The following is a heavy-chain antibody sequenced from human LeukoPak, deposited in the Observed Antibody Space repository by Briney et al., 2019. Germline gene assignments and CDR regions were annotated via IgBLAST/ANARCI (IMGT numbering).Heavy chain of an antibody. V-gene: IGHV3-11*01. Sequence: GGSLRLSCAASGFTFSDYYMSWIRQAPGKGLEWVSYISSSGSTIYYADSVKGRFTISRDNAKNSLYLQMNSLRAEDTAVYYCATRASVAAAGAEYFQHWGQGTLVTVSS. J-gene: IGHJ1*01. CDR1: GFTFSDYY. D-gene: IGHD6-13*01. CDR2: ISSSGSTI. CDR3: ATRASVAAAGAEYFQH.